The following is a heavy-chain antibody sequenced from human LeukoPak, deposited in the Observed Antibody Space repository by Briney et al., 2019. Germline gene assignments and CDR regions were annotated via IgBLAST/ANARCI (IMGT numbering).Heavy chain of an antibody. CDR3: ARVSDYDILTGRDY. V-gene: IGHV3-7*03. D-gene: IGHD3-9*01. J-gene: IGHJ4*02. Sequence: GGSLRLSCAASGFTFSSYWMSWVRQAPGKGLEWVANIKQDGSEKYYVDSVKGRFTISRDNAKNSLYLQMNSLRAEDTAVYYCARVSDYDILTGRDYWGQGTLVTVSS. CDR2: IKQDGSEK. CDR1: GFTFSSYW.